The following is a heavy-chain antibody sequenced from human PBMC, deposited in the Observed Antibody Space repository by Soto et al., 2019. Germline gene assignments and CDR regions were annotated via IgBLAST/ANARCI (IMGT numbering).Heavy chain of an antibody. J-gene: IGHJ4*02. CDR2: ISSTGAST. CDR3: VKEGPTNSSGWLLHS. CDR1: GFIFSTYG. D-gene: IGHD6-19*01. V-gene: IGHV3-23*01. Sequence: PGGSLRLSCAASGFIFSTYGMSWVRQAPGKGLEWVSAISSTGASTYYADSVKVRFTISRDNSKSMLFLQMNSLSAEDTAVYYCVKEGPTNSSGWLLHSSGQGTVVTVSS.